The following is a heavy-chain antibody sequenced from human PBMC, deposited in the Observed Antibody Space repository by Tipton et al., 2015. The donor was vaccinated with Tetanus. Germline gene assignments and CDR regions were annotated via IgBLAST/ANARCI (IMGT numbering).Heavy chain of an antibody. J-gene: IGHJ4*02. CDR1: GYSISSGYY. CDR2: IYRSGSA. V-gene: IGHV4-38-2*01. D-gene: IGHD5-24*01. CDR3: ARVPPLATVYFDY. Sequence: LRLSCVVSGYSISSGYYWGWIRQPPEKGPEWIASIYRSGSASYNPSLKSRVTISVDTSKNQFSLNPSSLTAADTAVYYCARVPPLATVYFDYWGQGTLVTVSS.